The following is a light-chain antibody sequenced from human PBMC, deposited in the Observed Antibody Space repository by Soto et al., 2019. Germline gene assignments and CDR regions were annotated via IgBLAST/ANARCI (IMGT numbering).Light chain of an antibody. CDR2: GAS. Sequence: DIQMTQSPSTLSASVGDRVTITCRASQNIDRWLAWYQQKPGKAPNLLIYGASNLESGVPSRFSGSGSGTEFTLTISSLRPDDFATYYCQQYNSYPWTFGQGTKVKIK. CDR3: QQYNSYPWT. J-gene: IGKJ1*01. CDR1: QNIDRW. V-gene: IGKV1-5*03.